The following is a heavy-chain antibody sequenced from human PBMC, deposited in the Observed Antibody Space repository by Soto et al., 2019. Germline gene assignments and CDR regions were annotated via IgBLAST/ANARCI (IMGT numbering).Heavy chain of an antibody. CDR2: ISGSGGST. J-gene: IGHJ4*02. CDR3: AKGDIVVVPAAPSAPFDY. D-gene: IGHD2-2*01. Sequence: GGSLRLSCAASGFTFSSYAMSWVRQAPGKGLEWVSAISGSGGSTYYADSVKGRITISRDNSKNTLYLQMNSLRAEDTAVYYCAKGDIVVVPAAPSAPFDYWGQGTLVTVSS. V-gene: IGHV3-23*01. CDR1: GFTFSSYA.